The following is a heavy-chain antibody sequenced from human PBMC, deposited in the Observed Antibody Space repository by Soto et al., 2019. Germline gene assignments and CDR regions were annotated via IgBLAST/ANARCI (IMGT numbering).Heavy chain of an antibody. V-gene: IGHV4-30-4*01. CDR3: ATESGSTYGYFDH. J-gene: IGHJ4*02. CDR1: GGSVTSDEDY. Sequence: SETLSLTCTVSGGSVTSDEDYWTWIRQSPGKGLEWIGYISNSGSTGYNPSLKTRLSMSVDRSKNQFTLRLTSVTAADTAVYFCATESGSTYGYFDHWGQGTQVTVS. D-gene: IGHD5-18*01. CDR2: ISNSGST.